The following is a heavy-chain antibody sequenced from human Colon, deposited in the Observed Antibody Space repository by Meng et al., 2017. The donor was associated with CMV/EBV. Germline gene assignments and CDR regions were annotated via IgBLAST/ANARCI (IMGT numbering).Heavy chain of an antibody. V-gene: IGHV1-18*01. J-gene: IGHJ6*02. CDR1: NYTFTNYG. D-gene: IGHD3-3*01. CDR2: ISAYNGET. CDR3: ARGSSSTMFGDYSYGMDV. Sequence: ASVKVSCKGSNYTFTNYGIAWVRQAPGEGLEWMGWISAYNGETKYEEKLQDRVTMTTDTSTSTAYMELRSLRSDDTAVYYCARGSSSTMFGDYSYGMDVWGQGTTVTVSS.